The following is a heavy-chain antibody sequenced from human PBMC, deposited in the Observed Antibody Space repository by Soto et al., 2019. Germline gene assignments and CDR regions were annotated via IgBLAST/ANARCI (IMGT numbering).Heavy chain of an antibody. CDR3: VGGCGRPICPYYLDV. D-gene: IGHD2-15*01. V-gene: IGHV3-7*01. Sequence: EVQLVESGGGLVQPGGSLRLSCVASGFTFSTYWMSWVRLAPGTGLEWVATIKQDGTEKHYVDSVKGRFAISRDNGENSLYLQMSGLRPDDTAVYYCVGGCGRPICPYYLDVWGEGTAVTVSS. CDR2: IKQDGTEK. J-gene: IGHJ6*03. CDR1: GFTFSTYW.